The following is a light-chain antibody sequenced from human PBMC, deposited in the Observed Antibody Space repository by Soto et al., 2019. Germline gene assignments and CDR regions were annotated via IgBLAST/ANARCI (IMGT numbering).Light chain of an antibody. J-gene: IGKJ1*01. CDR1: PSVSSN. CDR3: QQYNNWWT. Sequence: EIVMTQSPATLSVSPGERATLSCRASPSVSSNLAWYQQKPGQAPRILIYGASTRATGIPARFSGSASGTDFTLTISSLQSEDFAVYYCQQYNNWWTFGQGTKVEIK. CDR2: GAS. V-gene: IGKV3-15*01.